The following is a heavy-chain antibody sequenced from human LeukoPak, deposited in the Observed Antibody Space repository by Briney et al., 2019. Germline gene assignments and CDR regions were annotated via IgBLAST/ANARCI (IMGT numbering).Heavy chain of an antibody. Sequence: GASVKVSCKASGHPLIIYYIHWVRQAPGQGLEWMGVINSKTGDTLSAQNFQGRITLTSDTSTNTLHMEVRSLKSEDSALYYCVTDIKGFGDGAYWGQGTVVTVPS. CDR1: GHPLIIYY. D-gene: IGHD3-10*01. J-gene: IGHJ4*02. CDR3: VTDIKGFGDGAY. CDR2: INSKTGDT. V-gene: IGHV1-46*01.